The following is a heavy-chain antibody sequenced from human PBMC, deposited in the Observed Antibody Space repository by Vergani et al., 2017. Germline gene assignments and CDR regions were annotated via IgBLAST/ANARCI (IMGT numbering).Heavy chain of an antibody. CDR2: SNAGNGNT. J-gene: IGHJ4*02. V-gene: IGHV1-3*01. D-gene: IGHD7-27*01. CDR3: ARDVSTGDLDY. CDR1: GYTFTSYA. Sequence: QVQRVQSGAEVKKPGASVRVSCKASGYTFTSYAMHWVRQATGQRLEWMGWSNAGNGNTKYSQKFQGRVTITRDTSASTAYMELSSLRSEDTAVYYCARDVSTGDLDYWGQGTLGTVSS.